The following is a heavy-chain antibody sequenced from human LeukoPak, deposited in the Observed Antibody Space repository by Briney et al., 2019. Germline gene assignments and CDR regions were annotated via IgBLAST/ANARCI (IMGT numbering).Heavy chain of an antibody. D-gene: IGHD2-2*01. V-gene: IGHV3-23*01. CDR3: AKNGRDIVVPPAAYDS. Sequence: GGSRRLSGAASGFTFSSYAMSWVRQAPGEGLGWVSAISGIVGSTYYADSVKGRFTICRVSSKKTLYLQMNSLRAEDTAAYYCAKNGRDIVVPPAAYDSWGQGTLVTVSS. CDR1: GFTFSSYA. CDR2: ISGIVGST. J-gene: IGHJ4*02.